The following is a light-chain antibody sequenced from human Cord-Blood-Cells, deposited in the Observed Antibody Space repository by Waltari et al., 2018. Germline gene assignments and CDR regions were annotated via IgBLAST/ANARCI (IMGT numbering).Light chain of an antibody. CDR3: QQYYSTPWT. V-gene: IGKV4-1*01. J-gene: IGKJ1*01. CDR2: WAS. CDR1: QSVLYSSNSKNY. Sequence: DIVMTQSPDSLAVSLGERATINCKSSQSVLYSSNSKNYLAWYQQKPGQPPKLLIYWASTRESGVPDRFSGSGSGTDFTLTISSLKAEDVAVYYCQQYYSTPWTFGQGTKVEIK.